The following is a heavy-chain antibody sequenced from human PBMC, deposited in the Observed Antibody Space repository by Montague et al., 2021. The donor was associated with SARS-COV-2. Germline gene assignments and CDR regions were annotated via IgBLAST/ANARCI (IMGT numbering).Heavy chain of an antibody. CDR2: IDWDDDK. V-gene: IGHV2-70*11. J-gene: IGHJ4*02. Sequence: PALVKPTKTLTLTCTFSGFSLSTSGMCVSWIRQPPGKALEWLARIDWDDDKYYSTSLKTRLTISKDTSKNQVVLTMTNMGPVDTATYYCARIRYDILTGYQTLFDYWGQGTLVTVSS. CDR1: GFSLSTSGMC. D-gene: IGHD3-9*01. CDR3: ARIRYDILTGYQTLFDY.